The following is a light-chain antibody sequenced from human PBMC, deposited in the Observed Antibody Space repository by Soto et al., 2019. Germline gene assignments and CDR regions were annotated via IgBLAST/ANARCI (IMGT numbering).Light chain of an antibody. CDR3: QQYNSYSRT. CDR2: DAS. V-gene: IGKV1-5*01. J-gene: IGKJ1*01. CDR1: QSISSW. Sequence: DIQMTHSPSTLSASVGDRVTITCRASQSISSWLAWYQQKPGKAPKLLIYDASSLESGVPSRFSGSGSGTEFTLTIISLQPDDFATYYCQQYNSYSRTFGQGTKVDIK.